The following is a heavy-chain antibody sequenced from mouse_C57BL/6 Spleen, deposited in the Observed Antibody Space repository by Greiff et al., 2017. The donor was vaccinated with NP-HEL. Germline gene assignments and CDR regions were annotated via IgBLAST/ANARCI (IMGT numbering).Heavy chain of an antibody. CDR3: ARSFYGSSSFDY. CDR1: GYAFSSSW. Sequence: VKLQQSGPELVKPGASVKISCKASGYAFSSSWMNWVKQRPGKGLEWIGRIYPGDGDTNYNGKFKGKATLTADQSSSTAYMQLSSLTSEDSAVYFCARSFYGSSSFDYWGQGTTLTVSS. CDR2: IYPGDGDT. V-gene: IGHV1-82*01. J-gene: IGHJ2*01. D-gene: IGHD1-1*01.